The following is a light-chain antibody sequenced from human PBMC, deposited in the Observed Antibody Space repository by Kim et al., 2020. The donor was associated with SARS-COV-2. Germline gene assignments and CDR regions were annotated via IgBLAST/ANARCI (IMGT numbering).Light chain of an antibody. CDR3: SSYTSSSTWV. V-gene: IGLV2-14*04. Sequence: GQSFTLSCTGTSTAVGGYNSVSWYHQHPGKAPILMIYDVSKRPSGVSNRFSGSKSANTASLTISGLQAEDEADYCCSSYTSSSTWVFGGGTQLTVL. J-gene: IGLJ3*02. CDR2: DVS. CDR1: STAVGGYNS.